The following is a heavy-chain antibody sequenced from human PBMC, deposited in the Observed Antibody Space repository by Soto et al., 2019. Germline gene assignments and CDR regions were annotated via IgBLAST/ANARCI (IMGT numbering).Heavy chain of an antibody. Sequence: QVQLQQWGAGLLKPSETLSLTCAVFGGSVNSGNYYWSWIRQPPGKGLEWIGEMSHSGGTHFNPSFKSRVTISVDTSKNPSSLKMSSVTAADTALYYCARVERGTATTVVDAFDVWGPGTMVTVSS. CDR1: GGSVNSGNYY. CDR2: MSHSGGT. D-gene: IGHD2-21*02. CDR3: ARVERGTATTVVDAFDV. V-gene: IGHV4-34*01. J-gene: IGHJ3*01.